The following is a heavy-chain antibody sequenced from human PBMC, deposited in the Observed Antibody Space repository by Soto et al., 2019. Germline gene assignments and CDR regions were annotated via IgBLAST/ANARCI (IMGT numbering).Heavy chain of an antibody. D-gene: IGHD2-2*01. CDR3: ARSSPYIVVRKPTGNQDYYGMDV. V-gene: IGHV1-69*01. CDR2: IIPVFGTT. J-gene: IGHJ6*02. Sequence: QMQLVQSGAEVQKPGSSVKVFCKASGGTFSNYTISWVRQAPGQGLEWMGGIIPVFGTTDYEQKFQGRVTITADGSTSTAYMKLSSLRSADTAVYYCARSSPYIVVRKPTGNQDYYGMDVWGQGTTVTVSS. CDR1: GGTFSNYT.